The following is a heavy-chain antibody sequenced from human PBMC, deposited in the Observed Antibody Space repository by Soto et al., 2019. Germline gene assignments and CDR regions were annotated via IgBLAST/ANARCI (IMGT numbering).Heavy chain of an antibody. CDR1: GFTFSSYS. V-gene: IGHV3-48*01. J-gene: IGHJ6*03. D-gene: IGHD4-17*01. Sequence: GGSLRLSCAASGFTFSSYSMNWVRQAPGKGLEWVSYISSSSSTIYYADSVKGRFTISRDNAKNSLYLQMNSLRAEDTAVYYCARYGDYGGLGYYYYYMDVWGKGTTVTVSS. CDR2: ISSSSSTI. CDR3: ARYGDYGGLGYYYYYMDV.